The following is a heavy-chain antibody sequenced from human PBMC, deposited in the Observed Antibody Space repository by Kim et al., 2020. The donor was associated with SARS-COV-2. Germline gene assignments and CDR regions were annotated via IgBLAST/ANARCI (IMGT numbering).Heavy chain of an antibody. CDR1: GFTFRSYW. D-gene: IGHD6-6*01. J-gene: IGHJ4*02. V-gene: IGHV3-7*01. CDR2: INPDGSGE. Sequence: GGSLRLSCAASGFTFRSYWMNWVRQAPGKGLEWVANINPDGSGERYVDSVKGRFTISRDNAKNSLYLQMSSLRAEDTAVYFCAGWGSSSSYWGQGTLVT. CDR3: AGWGSSSSY.